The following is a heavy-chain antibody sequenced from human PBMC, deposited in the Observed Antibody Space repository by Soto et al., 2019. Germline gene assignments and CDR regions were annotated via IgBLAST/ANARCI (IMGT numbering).Heavy chain of an antibody. CDR1: GGSISSGGYY. Sequence: QVQLQESGPGLVKPSQTLSLTCTVSGGSISSGGYYCSWIRQHPGKGLEWIGYIYYSGSTYYNPSLKSRVTISVDTSKNKFSLKLSSVTAADTAVYYCARYDFWSGYSTGDYYGMDVWGQGTTVTVSS. CDR2: IYYSGST. CDR3: ARYDFWSGYSTGDYYGMDV. J-gene: IGHJ6*02. D-gene: IGHD3-3*01. V-gene: IGHV4-31*03.